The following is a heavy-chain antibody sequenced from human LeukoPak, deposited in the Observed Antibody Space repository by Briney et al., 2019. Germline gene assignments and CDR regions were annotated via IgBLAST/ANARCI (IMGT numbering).Heavy chain of an antibody. V-gene: IGHV4-4*07. Sequence: SETLSLTCTVSGGSISSYCWSWIRQPAGKGLQWIGRIHTSGSTDYNPSLGSRVTMSVGTSKNQFSLKLSSVTAADTAVYYCARGYCSGGSCYSDAFDIWGQGTMVTVSS. CDR3: ARGYCSGGSCYSDAFDI. D-gene: IGHD2-15*01. CDR1: GGSISSYC. J-gene: IGHJ3*02. CDR2: IHTSGST.